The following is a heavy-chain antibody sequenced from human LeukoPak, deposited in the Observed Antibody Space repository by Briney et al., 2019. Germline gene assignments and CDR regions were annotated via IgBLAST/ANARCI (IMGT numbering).Heavy chain of an antibody. J-gene: IGHJ4*02. D-gene: IGHD3-10*01. CDR3: ASTYGSGSYFDY. CDR1: GGSISSGDYY. Sequence: SETLSLTCTVSGGSISSGDYYWSWIRQPPGKGLEWIGYIYYSGSTYYNPSLKSRVTISVDTSKNQFSLKLSSVTAAETAVYYCASTYGSGSYFDYWGQGTLVTVSS. CDR2: IYYSGST. V-gene: IGHV4-30-4*01.